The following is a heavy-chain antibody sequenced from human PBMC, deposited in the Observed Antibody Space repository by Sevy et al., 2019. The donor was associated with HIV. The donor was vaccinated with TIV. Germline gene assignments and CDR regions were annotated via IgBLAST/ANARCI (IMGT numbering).Heavy chain of an antibody. D-gene: IGHD3-22*01. V-gene: IGHV1-2*06. CDR1: GYTFTGYY. J-gene: IGHJ4*02. CDR2: INPNSGGT. Sequence: ASVKVSCKASGYTFTGYYMHWVRQAPGQGLEWMGRINPNSGGTNYAQKFQGRVTMTRDTSISTAYMELSSLRSDDTAVYYCALDSSGYSFDYWGQGTLVTVSS. CDR3: ALDSSGYSFDY.